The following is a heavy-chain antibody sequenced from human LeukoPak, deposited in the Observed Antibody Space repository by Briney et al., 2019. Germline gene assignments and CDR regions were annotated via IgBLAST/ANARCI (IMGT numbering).Heavy chain of an antibody. CDR2: INHSGST. CDR1: GGSFSGYY. CDR3: ARVSWWFDP. Sequence: SETLSLTCAVYGGSFSGYYWSWIRQPPGKGLEWIGEINHSGSTNYNPSLKSRVTISVDTSKNQFSLKLSSVTAADTAVCYCARVSWWFDPWGQGTLVTVSS. V-gene: IGHV4-34*01. J-gene: IGHJ5*02.